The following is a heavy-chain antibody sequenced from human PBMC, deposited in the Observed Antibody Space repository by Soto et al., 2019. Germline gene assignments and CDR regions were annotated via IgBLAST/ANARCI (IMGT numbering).Heavy chain of an antibody. D-gene: IGHD2-2*01. CDR2: ISYDGSNK. CDR3: RGYQLPRRRVDYYYYYGMDV. J-gene: IGHJ6*02. CDR1: GFTFSSYG. V-gene: IGHV3-30*03. Sequence: PGGSLRLSCAASGFTFSSYGMHWVRQAPGKGLEWVAVISYDGSNKYYADSVKGRFTISRDNSKNTLYLQMNSLRAEDTAVYYCRGYQLPRRRVDYYYYYGMDVWGQGTTVTVSS.